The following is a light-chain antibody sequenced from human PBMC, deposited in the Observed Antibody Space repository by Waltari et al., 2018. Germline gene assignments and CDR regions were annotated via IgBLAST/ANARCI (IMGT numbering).Light chain of an antibody. CDR1: QSLLHRNGNNY. CDR3: MQSLQAVWT. Sequence: DIAVTECPLSLTVTPGEPGSLSCRYSQSLLHRNGNNYLDWYLQTLGQTPQFLIYLGSNRAAGVPDRFSGSGSRTDFTLKIIRVEAEDVGVYYCMQSLQAVWTFGQGTRVEIK. V-gene: IGKV2-28*01. CDR2: LGS. J-gene: IGKJ1*01.